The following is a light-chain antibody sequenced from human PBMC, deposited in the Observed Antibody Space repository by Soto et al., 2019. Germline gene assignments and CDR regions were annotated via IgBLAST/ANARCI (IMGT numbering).Light chain of an antibody. J-gene: IGKJ1*01. CDR3: QQYLNSLWT. V-gene: IGKV3-20*01. Sequence: EIVLTQSPGTLSLSPGERATLSCRASQIVSSSYLAWYQQKPGQAPRLLIYGASSRATGIPDRFSGSGSGTDFTLTISRLDPEAFAVYYCQQYLNSLWTFGQGTKVEIQ. CDR1: QIVSSSY. CDR2: GAS.